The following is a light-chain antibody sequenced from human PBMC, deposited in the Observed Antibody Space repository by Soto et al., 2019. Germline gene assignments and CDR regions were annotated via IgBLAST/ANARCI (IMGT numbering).Light chain of an antibody. J-gene: IGLJ2*01. CDR3: SSYTSSSTVV. Sequence: QSALTQPASVSGSPGQAITISCTGTSSDVGGYNYFSWYQQHPGKAPKLMIYDVSTRPSGVSNRFSGSKSGNTASLTISGLQAEDEAEYYCSSYTSSSTVVFGGGTKVTVL. CDR1: SSDVGGYNY. V-gene: IGLV2-14*01. CDR2: DVS.